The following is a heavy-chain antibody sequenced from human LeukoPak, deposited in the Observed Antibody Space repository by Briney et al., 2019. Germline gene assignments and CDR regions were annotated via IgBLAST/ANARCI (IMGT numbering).Heavy chain of an antibody. CDR2: IYYSGST. D-gene: IGHD3-3*01. CDR3: ARRERNYDFWSGYYGADAFDI. Sequence: PSETLSLTCTVSGGSISSYYWSWIRQPPGKGLEWIGYIYYSGSTNYNPSLKSRVTISVDTSKNQFPLKLSSVTAADTAVYYCARRERNYDFWSGYYGADAFDIWGQGTMVTVSS. V-gene: IGHV4-59*08. J-gene: IGHJ3*02. CDR1: GGSISSYY.